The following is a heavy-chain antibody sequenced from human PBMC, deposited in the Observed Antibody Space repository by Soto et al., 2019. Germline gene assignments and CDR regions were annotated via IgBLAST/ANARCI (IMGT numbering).Heavy chain of an antibody. J-gene: IGHJ4*02. CDR3: AKDDSAYSSGCINY. Sequence: PGGSLRLSCAASGFTFSSYAMSWVRQAPGKGLEWVSAISGSGGSTYYADSVKGRFTISRDNSKNTLYLQMNSLRAEDTAVYYCAKDDSAYSSGCINYWGQGTLVTVSS. D-gene: IGHD6-19*01. CDR2: ISGSGGST. V-gene: IGHV3-23*01. CDR1: GFTFSSYA.